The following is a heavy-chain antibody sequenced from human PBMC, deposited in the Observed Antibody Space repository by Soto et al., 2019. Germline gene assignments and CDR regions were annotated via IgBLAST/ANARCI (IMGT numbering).Heavy chain of an antibody. CDR2: LSWNSVVS. CDR1: GFRFDDYA. Sequence: GGSLRLSCGVSGFRFDDYAIHWVRQAPWKGPEWVASLSWNSVVSGYADSVNGRFIISRDNAQRSVHLQMNNLRTEDTDLYYCAKGRGTIVVSDAYDISGEGKIITV. V-gene: IGHV3-9*01. D-gene: IGHD3-22*01. J-gene: IGHJ3*02. CDR3: AKGRGTIVVSDAYDI.